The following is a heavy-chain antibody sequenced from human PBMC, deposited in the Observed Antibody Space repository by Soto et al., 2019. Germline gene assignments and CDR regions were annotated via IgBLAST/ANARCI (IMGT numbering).Heavy chain of an antibody. Sequence: PGGSLRLSCAASGFICSSYDMSWVRQDPGKGLEWVSTILVDGRAFYVDSVRGRFTISRDTSKNTVYLQMNSLTAGDTALYYCAKATATGGGAFDICGQGTMVTVSS. CDR3: AKATATGGGAFDI. CDR2: ILVDGRA. D-gene: IGHD2-8*02. CDR1: GFICSSYD. J-gene: IGHJ3*02. V-gene: IGHV3-23*01.